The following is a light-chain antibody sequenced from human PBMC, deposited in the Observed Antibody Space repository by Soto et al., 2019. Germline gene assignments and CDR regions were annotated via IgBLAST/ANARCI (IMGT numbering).Light chain of an antibody. Sequence: EIVLTQSPGTLSLSPGERATLSCRASQSVSSSYLAWYQQKPAQAPRLLIYGASSRATGIPDRFSGSGSGTDFTHTISRLEPEDFAVYYCQQYGSSPFTFGPGTKVHIK. V-gene: IGKV3-20*01. CDR2: GAS. CDR1: QSVSSSY. J-gene: IGKJ3*01. CDR3: QQYGSSPFT.